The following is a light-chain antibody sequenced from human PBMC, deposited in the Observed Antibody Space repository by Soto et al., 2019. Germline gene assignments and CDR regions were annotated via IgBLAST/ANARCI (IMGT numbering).Light chain of an antibody. CDR2: WAS. CDR3: QQSYSST. CDR1: QSVLYSSNNKNY. Sequence: DIVMTQSPDSLAVSLGERATINCKSSQSVLYSSNNKNYLAWYQQKPGQPPKLLIYWASTRESGVPDRFSGSGSGTDFTLTISSLQPEDFATYYCQQSYSSTFGQGTKVEIK. V-gene: IGKV4-1*01. J-gene: IGKJ1*01.